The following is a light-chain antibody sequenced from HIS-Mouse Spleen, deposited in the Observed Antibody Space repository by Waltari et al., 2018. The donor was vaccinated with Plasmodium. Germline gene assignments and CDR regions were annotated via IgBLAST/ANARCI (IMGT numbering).Light chain of an antibody. CDR2: AAS. CDR1: QGSSSY. V-gene: IGKV1-9*01. Sequence: DIQLTQSPSFLSASVGDSVTITCRASQGSSSYLAWYQQKPGKAPKLLIYAASTLQSGVPSRFSGNGSGTEFTLTVSSLQPEDFATYYCQQLNSYPYTFGQGTKLEIK. CDR3: QQLNSYPYT. J-gene: IGKJ2*01.